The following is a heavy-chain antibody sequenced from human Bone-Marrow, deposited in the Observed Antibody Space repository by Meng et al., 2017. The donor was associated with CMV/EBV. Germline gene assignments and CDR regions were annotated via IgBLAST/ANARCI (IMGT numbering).Heavy chain of an antibody. CDR2: IYSRGST. Sequence: GSLRLSCTVSGGSISSSSYYWDWIRQPPGKGLEWIGNIYSRGSTNYNPSPKSRVTISVDTSKNQFSLRPSSVTAADTAVYYCARQTNDFWSDDPRGWFDPWGQGTLVTVSS. CDR3: ARQTNDFWSDDPRGWFDP. D-gene: IGHD3-3*01. V-gene: IGHV4-39*01. CDR1: GGSISSSSYY. J-gene: IGHJ5*02.